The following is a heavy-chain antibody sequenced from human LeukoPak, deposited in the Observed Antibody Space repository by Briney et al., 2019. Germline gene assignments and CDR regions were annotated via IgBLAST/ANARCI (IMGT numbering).Heavy chain of an antibody. CDR3: ARGGELGFDT. V-gene: IGHV3-13*01. J-gene: IGHJ5*02. CDR2: IASAGDT. Sequence: GGSLRVSCAASGFTFSTDDMHCVRQAIGKGLEWVSGIASAGDTFYSGSVKGRFTISRENAKKSSYLQMNSLRAGDTAVYYCARGGELGFDTWGQGTLVTVSS. CDR1: GFTFSTDD. D-gene: IGHD1-7*01.